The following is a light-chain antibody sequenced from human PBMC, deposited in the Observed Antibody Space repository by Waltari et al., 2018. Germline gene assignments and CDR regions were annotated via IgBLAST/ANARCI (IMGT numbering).Light chain of an antibody. CDR3: SSYAGTSTSVL. CDR1: SSDIGSYNL. Sequence: QSALTQPASVSGSPGQSITISCSGTSSDIGSYNLVSWYQQHPGKAPKLLIYDVTERPSWVSDRFSGSKSGNAASLTISGLQAEDEADYYCSSYAGTSTSVLLGGGTKLTVL. J-gene: IGLJ2*01. CDR2: DVT. V-gene: IGLV2-23*02.